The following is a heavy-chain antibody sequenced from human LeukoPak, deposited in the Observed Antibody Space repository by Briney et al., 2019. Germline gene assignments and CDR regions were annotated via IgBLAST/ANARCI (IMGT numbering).Heavy chain of an antibody. J-gene: IGHJ4*02. CDR2: INHSGST. D-gene: IGHD6-13*01. CDR1: GGSFSGYY. CDR3: ASSHSTRYYFDY. V-gene: IGHV4-34*01. Sequence: SETLSLTCAVYGGSFSGYYWSWIRLPPGKGLEWIGEINHSGSTNYNPSLKSRVTISVDTSKNQFSLKLSSVTAADTAVYYCASSHSTRYYFDYWGQGTLVTVSS.